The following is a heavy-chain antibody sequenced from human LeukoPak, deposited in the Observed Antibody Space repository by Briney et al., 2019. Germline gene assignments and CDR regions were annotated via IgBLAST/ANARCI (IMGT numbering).Heavy chain of an antibody. J-gene: IGHJ6*03. V-gene: IGHV1-18*01. CDR2: IRVYNGNT. D-gene: IGHD4-23*01. Sequence: ASVKVSCKASGYTFTSYGINWVRQAPGQGLEWMGWIRVYNGNTNYAQKLQGRVTMTTDTSTSTAYMELRSLRSDDTAVYYCARCLSTVVRANYYYYYMDVWGKGTTVTISS. CDR1: GYTFTSYG. CDR3: ARCLSTVVRANYYYYYMDV.